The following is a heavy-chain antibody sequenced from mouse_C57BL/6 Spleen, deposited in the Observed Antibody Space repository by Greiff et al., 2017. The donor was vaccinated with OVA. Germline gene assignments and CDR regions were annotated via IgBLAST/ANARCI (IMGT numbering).Heavy chain of an antibody. J-gene: IGHJ2*01. Sequence: DVKLQESGPGLVKPSQSLSLTCSVTGYSITSGYYWNWIRQFPGNKLEWMGYISYDGSNNYNPSLKNRISITRDTSKNQFFLKLNSVTTEDTATYYCARGGVYYDYVDYWGQGTTLTVSS. CDR1: GYSITSGYY. CDR2: ISYDGSN. D-gene: IGHD2-4*01. V-gene: IGHV3-6*01. CDR3: ARGGVYYDYVDY.